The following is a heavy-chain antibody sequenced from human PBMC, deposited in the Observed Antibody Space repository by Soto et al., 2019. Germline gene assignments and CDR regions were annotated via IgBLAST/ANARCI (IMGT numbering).Heavy chain of an antibody. CDR3: AKEGRDIVVVPAAKVDWYFDL. Sequence: QVQLVESGGGVVQPGRSLRLSCAASGFTFSSYGMHWVRQAPGKGLEWVAVISYDGSNKYYADSVKGRFTISRDNSKNTLYLQMHSLRAEDTAVYYCAKEGRDIVVVPAAKVDWYFDLWGRGTLVTVSS. CDR2: ISYDGSNK. V-gene: IGHV3-30*18. J-gene: IGHJ2*01. CDR1: GFTFSSYG. D-gene: IGHD2-2*01.